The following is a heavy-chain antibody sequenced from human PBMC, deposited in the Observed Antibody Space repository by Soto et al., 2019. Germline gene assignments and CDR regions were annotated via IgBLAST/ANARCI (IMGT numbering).Heavy chain of an antibody. V-gene: IGHV1-69*06. Sequence: QVQLVQSGTEVKKPGSSVKVSCKASGGTLSNNAISWVRQAPGQGLEWMGGIIPLSATTNYAQKFQGRVTITADRSTSTAYMELTSLTSEDTAVYYCARGFDARGIVVVPAANPWWYGMDVWGQGTTVTVSS. J-gene: IGHJ6*02. D-gene: IGHD2-2*01. CDR2: IIPLSATT. CDR3: ARGFDARGIVVVPAANPWWYGMDV. CDR1: GGTLSNNA.